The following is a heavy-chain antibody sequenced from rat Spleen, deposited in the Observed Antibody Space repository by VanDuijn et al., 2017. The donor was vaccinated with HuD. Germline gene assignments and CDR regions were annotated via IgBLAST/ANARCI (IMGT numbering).Heavy chain of an antibody. V-gene: IGHV5-17*01. CDR2: INYDGGFT. Sequence: EVQLVESGGGLVQPGRSLQLSCAASGFTFSDYAMAWVRQAPKTGLEWVATINYDGGFTYYRDSVKGRFTISRDNAKSTLYLQMDSLRSEDTATYYCARTPYYFDYWGQGVMVTVSS. J-gene: IGHJ2*01. CDR1: GFTFSDYA. CDR3: ARTPYYFDY.